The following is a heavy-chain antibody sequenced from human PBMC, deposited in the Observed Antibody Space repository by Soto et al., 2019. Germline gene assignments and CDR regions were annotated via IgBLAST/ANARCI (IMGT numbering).Heavy chain of an antibody. D-gene: IGHD2-21*01. CDR3: ARDLWSGGSHY. Sequence: PSETLSLTCTVSGGSVSSGSYYWIWIRQPPGKGLEWIGYIYYSGSTNYNPSLKSRVTTSVDTSKNQFSLKLSSVTAAGTAVYYCARDLWSGGSHYWGQGTLVTVSS. CDR2: IYYSGST. CDR1: GGSVSSGSYY. J-gene: IGHJ4*02. V-gene: IGHV4-61*01.